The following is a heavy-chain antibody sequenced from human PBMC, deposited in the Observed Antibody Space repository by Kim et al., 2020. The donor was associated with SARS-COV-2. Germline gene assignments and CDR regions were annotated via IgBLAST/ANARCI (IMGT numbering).Heavy chain of an antibody. CDR2: VFDSGST. Sequence: SETLSLTCTVSGDSISGYSWNWIRQPPGKGPEGIGYVFDSGSTNYNPSLKSRVTISVDTTNNLFSLKLSSVTAADTAVYYCARGRGGPLARHSYY. CDR1: GDSISGYS. J-gene: IGHJ6*01. V-gene: IGHV4-59*08. CDR3: ARGRGGPLARHSYY. D-gene: IGHD2-15*01.